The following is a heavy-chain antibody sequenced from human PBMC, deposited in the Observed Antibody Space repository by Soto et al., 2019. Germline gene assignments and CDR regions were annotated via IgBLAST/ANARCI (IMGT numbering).Heavy chain of an antibody. V-gene: IGHV1-69*06. Sequence: QVQLVQSGAEVRKPGSSVKVSCEASGGSFNNYVISWLRQAPGQGLEWRGWIIPNYEAANYAQKFRVRLTITADKATNTAYMELNSLRPEATATYYCARYWNAGTLYGAFDIWGQRTTVIVS. J-gene: IGHJ3*02. CDR2: IIPNYEAA. D-gene: IGHD4-17*01. CDR3: ARYWNAGTLYGAFDI. CDR1: GGSFNNYV.